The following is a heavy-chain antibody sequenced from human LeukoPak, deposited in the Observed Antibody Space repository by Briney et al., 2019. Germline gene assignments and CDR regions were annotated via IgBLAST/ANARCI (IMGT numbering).Heavy chain of an antibody. J-gene: IGHJ4*02. CDR1: GGSISSDY. Sequence: SETLSLTCTVSGGSISSDYWSWIRQPPGKGLEWIGYIYYSGSTNYNPSLKSRVTISVDTSKNQFSLKLSSVTAADTAVYYCATYNIAAAGHSFDYWGQGTLVTVSS. CDR3: ATYNIAAAGHSFDY. CDR2: IYYSGST. V-gene: IGHV4-59*01. D-gene: IGHD6-13*01.